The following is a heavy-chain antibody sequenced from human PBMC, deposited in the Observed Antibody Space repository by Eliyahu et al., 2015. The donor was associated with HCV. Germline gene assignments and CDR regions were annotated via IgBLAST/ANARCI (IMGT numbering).Heavy chain of an antibody. CDR2: IHYSVGT. J-gene: IGHJ4*02. V-gene: IGHV4-39*01. D-gene: IGHD1-26*01. Sequence: QLQLQESGPGLVKPSETLSLTCTVSGGSISSSSYYWGWIRQPPGEGAGGVGGIHYSVGTPSTPSLKSRVTISVDTSKNQFSLKLSPVTAADTAVYYCARLTEWELPVYFDYWGQGTLVTVSS. CDR3: ARLTEWELPVYFDY. CDR1: GGSISSSSYY.